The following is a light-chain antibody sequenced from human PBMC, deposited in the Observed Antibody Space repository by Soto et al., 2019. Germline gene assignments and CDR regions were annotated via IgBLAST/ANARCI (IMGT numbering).Light chain of an antibody. J-gene: IGKJ1*01. CDR1: HNINMW. Sequence: DIQMTQSPSTLSASVGDRVTITCRASHNINMWLAWYQENPGKAPKLLIHDASSLESGVPSRFSGSGSGTEFTLTISSLQPDDFATYYCQQYNTYSAFGQGTKVDI. V-gene: IGKV1-5*01. CDR2: DAS. CDR3: QQYNTYSA.